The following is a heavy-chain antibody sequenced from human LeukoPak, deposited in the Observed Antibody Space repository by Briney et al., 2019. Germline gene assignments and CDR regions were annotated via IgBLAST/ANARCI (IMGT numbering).Heavy chain of an antibody. CDR2: INPNSGGT. D-gene: IGHD3-16*01. V-gene: IGHV1-2*02. Sequence: ASVKVSCKASGGTFSSYAISWVRQAPGQGLEWMGWINPNSGGTNYAQKFQGRVTMTRDTSISTAYMELSRLRSDDTAVYYCARVIESGGAGDWGQGTLVTVSS. J-gene: IGHJ4*02. CDR1: GGTFSSYA. CDR3: ARVIESGGAGD.